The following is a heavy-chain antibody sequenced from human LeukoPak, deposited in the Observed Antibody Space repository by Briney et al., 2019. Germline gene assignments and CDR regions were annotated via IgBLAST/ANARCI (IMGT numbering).Heavy chain of an antibody. CDR3: ARERLFGVVIISNYYYYMDV. CDR2: IYTSGST. J-gene: IGHJ6*03. V-gene: IGHV4-61*02. CDR1: GGSISSGSYY. D-gene: IGHD3-3*01. Sequence: PSQTLSLTXTVSGGSISSGSYYWSWIRQPAGKGLEWIGRIYTSGSTNYNPSLKSRVTISVDTSKNQFSLKLSSVTAADTAVYYCARERLFGVVIISNYYYYMDVWGKGTTVTVSS.